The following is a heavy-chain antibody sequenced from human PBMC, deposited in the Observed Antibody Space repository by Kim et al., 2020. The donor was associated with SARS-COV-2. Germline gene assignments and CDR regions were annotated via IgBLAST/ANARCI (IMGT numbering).Heavy chain of an antibody. V-gene: IGHV3-7*01. CDR2: EK. J-gene: IGHJ5*02. CDR3: ARDIRGTWFDP. Sequence: EKYHIDSVKGRISISRGHAKNLLYLQMSALRAEDTAVYYCARDIRGTWFDPWGQGTLVTVSS. D-gene: IGHD3-16*01.